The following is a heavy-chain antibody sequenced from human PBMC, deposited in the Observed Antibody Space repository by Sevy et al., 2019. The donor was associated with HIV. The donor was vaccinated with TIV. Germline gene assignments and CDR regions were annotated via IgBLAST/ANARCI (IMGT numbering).Heavy chain of an antibody. J-gene: IGHJ4*02. V-gene: IGHV3-23*01. D-gene: IGHD6-19*01. CDR1: GFTFNDYA. Sequence: GGSLRLSCEASGFTFNDYAMYWVRQAPGKGLEWVASITDNGAKTFYADSVKGRFTISRDNSQSTLFLHMNSLRGDDTAVYFCAKTEYTSGWFYWGQGTLVTVSS. CDR2: ITDNGAKT. CDR3: AKTEYTSGWFY.